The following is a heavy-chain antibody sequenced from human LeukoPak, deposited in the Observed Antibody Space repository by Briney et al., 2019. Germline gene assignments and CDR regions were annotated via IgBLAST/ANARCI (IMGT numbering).Heavy chain of an antibody. CDR1: GFTFSSYA. V-gene: IGHV3-23*01. Sequence: GGSLRLSCAASGFTFSSYAMSWVRQAPGKGLEWVSAISGSGGSTYYADSVKGRFTISRDNAKNSLYLQMNSLRAEDTAVYYCARDPRITMVRAPVYWGQGTLVTVSS. CDR3: ARDPRITMVRAPVY. D-gene: IGHD3-10*01. CDR2: ISGSGGST. J-gene: IGHJ4*02.